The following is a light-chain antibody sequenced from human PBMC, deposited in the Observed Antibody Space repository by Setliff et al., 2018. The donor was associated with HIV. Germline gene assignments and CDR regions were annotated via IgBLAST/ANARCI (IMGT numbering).Light chain of an antibody. Sequence: QSALAQPASVSGSPGQSITISCTGTSSDVGGYNYVSWYQQHPGKAPKLMIYEVSNRPSGVSNRFSGSKSGTTASLTISGLQAEDEADYYCSSYTGSSTLVFGTGTK. CDR3: SSYTGSSTLV. V-gene: IGLV2-14*01. CDR2: EVS. CDR1: SSDVGGYNY. J-gene: IGLJ1*01.